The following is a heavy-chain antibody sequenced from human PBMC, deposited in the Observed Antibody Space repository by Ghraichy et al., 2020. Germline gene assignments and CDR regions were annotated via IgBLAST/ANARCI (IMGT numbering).Heavy chain of an antibody. CDR2: MNPNNGNT. Sequence: ASVKVSCKASGYSFTTYDINWVRQATGQGPEWMGWMNPNNGNTGYAQKFQGRVTMTRSTSISTAYMELSSLRSEDTAVYYCARGLFRDGTPYDYWGQGTLVTGSS. J-gene: IGHJ4*02. D-gene: IGHD2-15*01. V-gene: IGHV1-8*01. CDR3: ARGLFRDGTPYDY. CDR1: GYSFTTYD.